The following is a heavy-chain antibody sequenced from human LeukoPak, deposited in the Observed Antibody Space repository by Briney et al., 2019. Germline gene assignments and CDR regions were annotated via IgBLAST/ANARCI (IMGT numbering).Heavy chain of an antibody. CDR2: ISSSSSTI. J-gene: IGHJ6*02. CDR3: ARLDCSSTSCYFFMDV. V-gene: IGHV3-48*01. Sequence: PGGSLRLSCAASGFTFSSYAMHWVRQAPGKGLEWVSYISSSSSTIYYADSVKGRFTISRDNAKNSLYLQMNSLRAEDTAVYYCARLDCSSTSCYFFMDVWGQGTTVTVSS. CDR1: GFTFSSYA. D-gene: IGHD2-2*01.